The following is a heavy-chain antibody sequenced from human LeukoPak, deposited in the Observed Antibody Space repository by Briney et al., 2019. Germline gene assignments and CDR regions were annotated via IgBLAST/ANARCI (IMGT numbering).Heavy chain of an antibody. V-gene: IGHV4-39*07. CDR2: IYYSGST. CDR1: GGSISSSSYY. J-gene: IGHJ5*02. CDR3: ARDSSSHIS. D-gene: IGHD6-13*01. Sequence: KASETLSLTCTVSGGSISSSSYYWGWIRQPPGKGLEWIGSIYYSGSTYYNPSLKSRVTISVDTSKNQFSLKLSSVTAADTAVYYCARDSSSHISWGQGTLVTVSS.